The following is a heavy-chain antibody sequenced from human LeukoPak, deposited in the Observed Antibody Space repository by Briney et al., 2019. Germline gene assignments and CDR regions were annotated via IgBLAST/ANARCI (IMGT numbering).Heavy chain of an antibody. CDR3: AKGDAAAPFDY. V-gene: IGHV3-23*01. CDR1: GFIFSSYA. D-gene: IGHD2-15*01. Sequence: GGSLRLSCAASGFIFSSYAMSWVRQAPGKGLEWISAISGGGAATYYADSVKGRFTISRDKSKNTLYLQMNSLRAEDTAVYYCAKGDAAAPFDYWGQGTLVTVSS. CDR2: ISGGGAAT. J-gene: IGHJ4*02.